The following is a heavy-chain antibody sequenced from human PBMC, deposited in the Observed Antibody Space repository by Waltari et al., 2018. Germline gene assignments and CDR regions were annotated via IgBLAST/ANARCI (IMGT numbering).Heavy chain of an antibody. Sequence: QVQLQEPGPGLVKPSETLSLTCTVSGGSISSHYWSWIRQPPGKRLEWIGYIYYSGSTNYNPSLKSRVTISVDTSKNQFSLKLSSVTAADTAVYYCARVSPPLYDFWSGYNYYFDYWGQGTLVTVSS. V-gene: IGHV4-59*11. D-gene: IGHD3-3*01. CDR2: IYYSGST. J-gene: IGHJ4*02. CDR3: ARVSPPLYDFWSGYNYYFDY. CDR1: GGSISSHY.